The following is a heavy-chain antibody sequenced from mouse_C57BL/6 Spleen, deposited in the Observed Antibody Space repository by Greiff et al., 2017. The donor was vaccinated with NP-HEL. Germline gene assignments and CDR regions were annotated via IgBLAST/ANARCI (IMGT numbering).Heavy chain of an antibody. CDR2: ISSGSSTI. Sequence: EVKLVESGGGLVKPGGSLKLSCAASGFTFSDYGMHWVRQAPAKGLEWVAYISSGSSTIYYADTVKGRFTISRDNAKNTLFLQMTSLRSEDTAMYYCARPTGTWYFDVWGTGTTVTVSS. CDR1: GFTFSDYG. D-gene: IGHD4-1*02. V-gene: IGHV5-17*01. CDR3: ARPTGTWYFDV. J-gene: IGHJ1*03.